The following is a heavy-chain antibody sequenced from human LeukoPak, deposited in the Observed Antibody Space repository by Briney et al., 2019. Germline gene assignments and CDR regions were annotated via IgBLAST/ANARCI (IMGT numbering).Heavy chain of an antibody. Sequence: SVKVSCKASGGTFSSYAISWVRQAPGQGLEWMGGIIPIFGTANYAQKFQGRVTITTDESTSTAYMELSSLRSEDTAVYYCAREYNWNYPLLGWFDPWGQRTLVTVSS. CDR2: IIPIFGTA. V-gene: IGHV1-69*05. CDR3: AREYNWNYPLLGWFDP. J-gene: IGHJ5*02. CDR1: GGTFSSYA. D-gene: IGHD1-7*01.